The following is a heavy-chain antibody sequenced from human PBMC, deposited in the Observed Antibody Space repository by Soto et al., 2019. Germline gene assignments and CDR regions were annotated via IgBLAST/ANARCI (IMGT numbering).Heavy chain of an antibody. CDR3: AKSPPLNYYGSGSYDS. CDR2: ISASGGNT. Sequence: VGSLRLSCAASGFTISSYGMSWVRQAPGKGLEWVSFISASGGNTFYADSAKGRFTISRDIPKNTMSLQMNSLRAEDTAIYYCAKSPPLNYYGSGSYDSWGQGTLVTVSS. CDR1: GFTISSYG. J-gene: IGHJ5*02. V-gene: IGHV3-23*01. D-gene: IGHD3-10*01.